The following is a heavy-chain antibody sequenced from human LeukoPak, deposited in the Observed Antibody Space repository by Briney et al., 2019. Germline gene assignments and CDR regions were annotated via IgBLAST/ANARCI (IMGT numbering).Heavy chain of an antibody. CDR1: GGSVSSGSYY. CDR2: INHSGST. CDR3: ARGPRGLGMAGTFDY. V-gene: IGHV4-61*01. J-gene: IGHJ4*02. D-gene: IGHD6-19*01. Sequence: PSETLSLTCTVSGGSVSSGSYYWSWIRQPPGKGLEWIAEINHSGSTNYNPSLKSRVTISVDTSKTQFSLKLSSVTAADTAVYYCARGPRGLGMAGTFDYWGQGTLVTVSS.